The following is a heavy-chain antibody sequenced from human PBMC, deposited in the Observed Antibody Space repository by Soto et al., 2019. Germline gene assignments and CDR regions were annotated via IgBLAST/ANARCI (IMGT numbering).Heavy chain of an antibody. Sequence: QVQLVESGGGVVQPGRSLRLSCAASGFTVSAYTMHWVRQAPGKGLEGVAVISSDGNHKYYTDSVKGRFTISRDTSTNTLYLQMNSLRAEDTAVYYCARWEQPLFDYWGQGTLVTVSS. CDR3: ARWEQPLFDY. CDR1: GFTVSAYT. CDR2: ISSDGNHK. J-gene: IGHJ4*02. D-gene: IGHD1-26*01. V-gene: IGHV3-30-3*01.